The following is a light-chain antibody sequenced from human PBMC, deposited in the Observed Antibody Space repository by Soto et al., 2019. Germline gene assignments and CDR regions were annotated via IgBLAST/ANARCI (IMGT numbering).Light chain of an antibody. J-gene: IGKJ4*01. CDR3: QQSYSGPLT. V-gene: IGKV1-39*01. CDR1: QGISSY. CDR2: AAS. Sequence: EIQMTQSPSSLSASVGDRVTITCRASQGISSYLNWYQQKPGKAPKVLIYAASSLQSGVPSRFSGIGSGTDFTLSISSLQPEDFATYYCQQSYSGPLTFGGGTKVAIK.